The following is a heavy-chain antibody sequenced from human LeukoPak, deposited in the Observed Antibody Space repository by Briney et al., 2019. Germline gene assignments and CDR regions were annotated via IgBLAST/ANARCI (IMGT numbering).Heavy chain of an antibody. CDR2: IWYDGSNK. CDR3: ARSDSSSWYWGWFDP. D-gene: IGHD6-13*01. CDR1: GFTFSSYG. Sequence: GGSLRLSCAASGFTFSSYGMHWVRQAPGKGLEWVAVIWYDGSNKYYADSVKGRFTISRDNSKNTLYLQMNSLRAEDTAVYYCARSDSSSWYWGWFDPWGQGTLVTVSS. V-gene: IGHV3-33*01. J-gene: IGHJ5*02.